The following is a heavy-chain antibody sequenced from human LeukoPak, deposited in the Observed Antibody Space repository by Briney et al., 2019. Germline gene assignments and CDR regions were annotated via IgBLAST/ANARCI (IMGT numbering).Heavy chain of an antibody. CDR2: ISAYNGNT. V-gene: IGHV1-18*01. CDR3: ARDSYCSSTSCYRAPSYYYYGMDV. J-gene: IGHJ6*02. Sequence: ASVKVSCKASGYTFTSYGISWVRQAPGQGLEWMEWISAYNGNTNFAQKFQGRVTMTTDTSTSTAYMELRSLRSDDTAVYYCARDSYCSSTSCYRAPSYYYYGMDVWGQGTTVTVSS. D-gene: IGHD2-2*01. CDR1: GYTFTSYG.